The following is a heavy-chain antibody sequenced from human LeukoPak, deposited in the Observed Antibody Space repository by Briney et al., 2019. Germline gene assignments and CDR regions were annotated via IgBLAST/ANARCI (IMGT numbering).Heavy chain of an antibody. Sequence: ASVKVSCKASGYTFTSYGISWVRQAPGQGLEWMGWISAYNGNTNYAQKLQGRVTMTTDTSTSTAYMGLRSLRSDDTAVYYCARTALSSWYFSARFDPWGQGTLVTVSS. J-gene: IGHJ5*02. CDR3: ARTALSSWYFSARFDP. D-gene: IGHD6-13*01. CDR2: ISAYNGNT. V-gene: IGHV1-18*01. CDR1: GYTFTSYG.